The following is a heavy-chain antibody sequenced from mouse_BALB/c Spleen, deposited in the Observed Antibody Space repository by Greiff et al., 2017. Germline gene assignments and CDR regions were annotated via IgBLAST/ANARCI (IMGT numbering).Heavy chain of an antibody. Sequence: EVHLVESGGGLVQPGGSRKLSCAASGFTFSSFGMHWVRQAPEKGLEWVAYISSGSSTIYYADTVKGRFTISRDNPKNTLFLQMTSLRSEDTAMYYCARGGVRGMDYWGQGTSVTVSS. J-gene: IGHJ4*01. D-gene: IGHD2-1*01. CDR1: GFTFSSFG. CDR2: ISSGSSTI. CDR3: ARGGVRGMDY. V-gene: IGHV5-17*02.